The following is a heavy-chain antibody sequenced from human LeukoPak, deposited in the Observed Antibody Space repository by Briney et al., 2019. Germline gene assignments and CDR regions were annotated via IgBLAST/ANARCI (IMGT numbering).Heavy chain of an antibody. Sequence: GGSLRLSCAASGFTFSNYWMTWVRQAPGKGLEWVAHINQDGSEEHYMDSAKARFTISRDNAKNSLSLQMNSLRAEDTAVYYCVRGSLLWFGELSLLDYWGQGTLVTVSS. V-gene: IGHV3-7*04. CDR3: VRGSLLWFGELSLLDY. CDR2: INQDGSEE. J-gene: IGHJ4*02. CDR1: GFTFSNYW. D-gene: IGHD3-10*01.